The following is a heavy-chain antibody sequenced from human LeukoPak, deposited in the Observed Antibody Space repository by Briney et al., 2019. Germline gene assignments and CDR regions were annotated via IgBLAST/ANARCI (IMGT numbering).Heavy chain of an antibody. V-gene: IGHV3-74*01. CDR3: ARGSGIITGIDE. CDR1: GFTFSSHW. J-gene: IGHJ4*02. Sequence: GGSLRLSCAASGFTFSSHWMHWVRQAPGKGLVWVSRIKDDGSHTNYADSVEGRFTISRDNAKNTLSLQMNSLRAEDTAVYYCARGSGIITGIDEWGQGTLVTVSS. CDR2: IKDDGSHT. D-gene: IGHD6-25*01.